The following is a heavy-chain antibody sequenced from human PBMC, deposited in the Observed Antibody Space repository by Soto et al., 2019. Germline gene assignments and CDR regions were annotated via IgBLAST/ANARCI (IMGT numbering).Heavy chain of an antibody. CDR1: GGSISSYY. D-gene: IGHD3-22*01. J-gene: IGHJ4*02. Sequence: QVQLQESGPGLVKPSETLSLTCTVSGGSISSYYWSWIRQPPGKGLEWIGYIYYSGSTNYNPSLKRRVTISVDTSKNQFSLKLSSVTAADTAVYYCARDSAYYYDSSGSIPMSFDYWGQGTLVTVSS. CDR3: ARDSAYYYDSSGSIPMSFDY. CDR2: IYYSGST. V-gene: IGHV4-59*01.